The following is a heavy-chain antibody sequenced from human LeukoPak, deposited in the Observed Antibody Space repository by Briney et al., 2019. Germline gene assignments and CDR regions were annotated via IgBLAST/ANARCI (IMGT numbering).Heavy chain of an antibody. CDR2: IIPIFGTA. CDR3: ASLVHRHAFDI. Sequence: SVKVSCKASGGTFSSYAISWVRQAPGQGLEWMGGIIPIFGTANYAQKFPGRVTITTDESTSTAYMELSSLRSEDTAVYYCASLVHRHAFDIWGQGTMVTVSS. CDR1: GGTFSSYA. V-gene: IGHV1-69*05. D-gene: IGHD3-10*01. J-gene: IGHJ3*02.